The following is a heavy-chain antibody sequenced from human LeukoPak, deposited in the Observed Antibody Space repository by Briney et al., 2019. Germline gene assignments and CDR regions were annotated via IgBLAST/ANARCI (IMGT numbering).Heavy chain of an antibody. Sequence: GGSLRLSCAASGFTFSHAWMTWVRQSPGKGLEWVSAISGSGGSTYYADSVKGRFTISRDNSKNTLYLQMNSLRAEDTAVYYCAKGSVTMVRGVIKLYYYYGMDVWGKGTTVTVSS. V-gene: IGHV3-23*01. CDR2: ISGSGGST. CDR1: GFTFSHAW. J-gene: IGHJ6*04. D-gene: IGHD3-10*01. CDR3: AKGSVTMVRGVIKLYYYYGMDV.